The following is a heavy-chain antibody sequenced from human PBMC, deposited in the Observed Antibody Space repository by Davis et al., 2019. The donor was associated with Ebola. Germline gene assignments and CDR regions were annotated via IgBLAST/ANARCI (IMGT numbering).Heavy chain of an antibody. CDR1: GFTFSYHA. Sequence: PGGSLRLSCTASGFTFSYHALHWVRQAPGKGLEWVGLLSSDGRNQYYADSVMGRFSISRDNSKNTLDLQMHRLTEEDTATYYCARDLGVPGAALDAWGQGTLVAVST. J-gene: IGHJ5*02. CDR3: ARDLGVPGAALDA. V-gene: IGHV3-30*04. D-gene: IGHD3-16*01. CDR2: LSSDGRNQ.